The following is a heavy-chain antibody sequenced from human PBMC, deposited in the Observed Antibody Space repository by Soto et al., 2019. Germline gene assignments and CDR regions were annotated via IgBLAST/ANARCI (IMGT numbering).Heavy chain of an antibody. CDR2: IYYSGST. J-gene: IGHJ4*02. V-gene: IGHV4-31*03. CDR1: GGSISSGGYY. D-gene: IGHD2-15*01. Sequence: PSETLSLTCTVSGGSISSGGYYWSWIRQHPGKGLEWIGYIYYSGSTYYNPSLKSRVTISVDTSKNQFSLKLSSVTAADTAVYYCARLVAASFDYWGQGTLVTVSS. CDR3: ARLVAASFDY.